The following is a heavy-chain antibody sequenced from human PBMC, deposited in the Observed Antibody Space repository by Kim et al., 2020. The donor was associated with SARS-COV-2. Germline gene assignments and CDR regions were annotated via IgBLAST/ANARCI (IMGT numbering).Heavy chain of an antibody. J-gene: IGHJ4*02. CDR3: AREDSSGYKY. Sequence: TSNPSLKSRVTMSVDTSKNQFSLKLSSVTAADTAVYYCAREDSSGYKYWGQGTLVTVSS. D-gene: IGHD3-22*01. V-gene: IGHV4-4*07.